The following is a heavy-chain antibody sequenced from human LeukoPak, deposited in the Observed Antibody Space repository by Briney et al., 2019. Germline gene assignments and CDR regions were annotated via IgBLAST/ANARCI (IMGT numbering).Heavy chain of an antibody. D-gene: IGHD2-2*01. CDR1: GFTFSSSA. CDR2: ISNNGGYT. V-gene: IGHV3-23*01. CDR3: AKGDCSSTSCYVDY. J-gene: IGHJ4*02. Sequence: GGSLRLSCAASGFTFSSSAMSWVRQAPGKGLEWVSVISNNGGYTYYADSVQGRFTISRDNSKSTLCLQMNSLRAEDTAVYYCAKGDCSSTSCYVDYWGQGTLVTVSS.